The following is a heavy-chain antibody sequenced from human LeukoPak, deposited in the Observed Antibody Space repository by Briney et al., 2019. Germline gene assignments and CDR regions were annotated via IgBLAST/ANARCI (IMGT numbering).Heavy chain of an antibody. CDR1: GFTFNSYW. CDR2: ISTDGRST. V-gene: IGHV3-74*01. Sequence: GGSLRLSCAASGFTFNSYWMHWVRQAPGKGLVWVSRISTDGRSTNYADSVKGRFTISRDNAKNSLYLQMNSLRADDTAIYYCARGAATGWSNDYWGQGILVTVSS. J-gene: IGHJ4*02. CDR3: ARGAATGWSNDY. D-gene: IGHD6-19*01.